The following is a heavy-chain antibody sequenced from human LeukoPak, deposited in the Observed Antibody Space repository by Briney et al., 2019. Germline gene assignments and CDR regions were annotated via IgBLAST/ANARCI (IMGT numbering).Heavy chain of an antibody. Sequence: ASVKVSCKASGYTFTGYYMHWVRQAPGQGLEWMGWINPNSGGTNYAQKFQGRVTMTRDTSISTAYMELSRLRSDDTAVYYCARVLFRSSCYLYYYYRDVWGKGTRVTVSS. CDR1: GYTFTGYY. V-gene: IGHV1-2*02. CDR3: ARVLFRSSCYLYYYYRDV. J-gene: IGHJ6*03. D-gene: IGHD6-13*01. CDR2: INPNSGGT.